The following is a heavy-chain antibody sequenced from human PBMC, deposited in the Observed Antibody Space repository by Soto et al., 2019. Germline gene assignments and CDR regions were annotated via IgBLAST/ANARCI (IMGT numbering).Heavy chain of an antibody. Sequence: PGGSLRLSCAASGFLFTSYSLHWVRQLPGKGLEWVAAISSDASNIAYADSAKGRFTVSRDNSRNTLSLHMDGLRVEDTAVYFCARDLYATVTGILDSWGQGTLVTVSS. D-gene: IGHD2-21*02. CDR3: ARDLYATVTGILDS. J-gene: IGHJ4*02. V-gene: IGHV3-30*04. CDR2: ISSDASNI. CDR1: GFLFTSYS.